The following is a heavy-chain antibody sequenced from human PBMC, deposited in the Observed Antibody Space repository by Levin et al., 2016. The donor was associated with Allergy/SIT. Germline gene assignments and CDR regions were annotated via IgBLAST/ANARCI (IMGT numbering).Heavy chain of an antibody. CDR1: GGSFSGYY. D-gene: IGHD3-22*01. Sequence: GSLRLSCAVYGGSFSGYYWSWIRQPPGKGLEWIGEINHSGSTNYNPSLKSRVTISVDTSKNQFSLKLSSVTAADTAVYYCARGGSHRKHYYYDSSGYWKAPFDYWGQGTLVTVSS. CDR3: ARGGSHRKHYYYDSSGYWKAPFDY. V-gene: IGHV4-34*01. J-gene: IGHJ4*02. CDR2: INHSGST.